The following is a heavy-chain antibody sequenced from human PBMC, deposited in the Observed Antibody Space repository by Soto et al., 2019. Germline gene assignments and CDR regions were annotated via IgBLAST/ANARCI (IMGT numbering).Heavy chain of an antibody. CDR1: GFTFSSYS. D-gene: IGHD2-15*01. CDR2: ISSSSSYI. Sequence: EVQLVESGGGLVKPGGSLRLSCAASGFTFSSYSMNWVRQAPGKGLEWVSSISSSSSYIYYADSVKGRFTISRDNAKNSLYLQMNSLRAEDTAVYYCASLFVAATHTNYYYYYGMDVWGQGTTVTVSS. V-gene: IGHV3-21*01. CDR3: ASLFVAATHTNYYYYYGMDV. J-gene: IGHJ6*02.